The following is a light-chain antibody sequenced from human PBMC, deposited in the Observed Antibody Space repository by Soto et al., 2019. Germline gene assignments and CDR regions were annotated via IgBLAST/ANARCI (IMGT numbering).Light chain of an antibody. CDR3: LQHDNFPRT. CDR2: AAS. J-gene: IGKJ1*01. V-gene: IGKV1-17*01. Sequence: DIQMTQSPSSLSASVGDRVTITCRASQSISSYLNWYQQKPGKAPKLLIYAASSLQSGVPSRFSGSGSGTEFTLTISSLQPEDFATYFCLQHDNFPRTFGQGTKVDIK. CDR1: QSISSY.